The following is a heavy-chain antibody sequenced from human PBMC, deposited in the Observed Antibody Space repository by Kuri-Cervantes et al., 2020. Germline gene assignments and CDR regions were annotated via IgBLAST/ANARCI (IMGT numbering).Heavy chain of an antibody. J-gene: IGHJ4*02. CDR3: ARGFWLLVLDY. CDR1: GYSISSGYY. D-gene: IGHD3-22*01. V-gene: IGHV4-38-2*02. Sequence: SETLSLTCTVSGYSISSGYYWGWIRQTPEKGLEWIGSIYESGSNYYTPSLKSRVTISVDTSKNQFSLKLSSVTAADTAVYYCARGFWLLVLDYWGQGTLVTVSS. CDR2: IYESGSN.